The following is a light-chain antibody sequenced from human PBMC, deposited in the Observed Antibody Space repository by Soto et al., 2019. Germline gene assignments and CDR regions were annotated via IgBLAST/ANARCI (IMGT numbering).Light chain of an antibody. J-gene: IGKJ1*01. CDR1: QFISSW. V-gene: IGKV1-5*01. Sequence: DIQMTQSPSTLSASVGDRVTITCRASQFISSWLAWYQQKPGKVPKLLIFHASNLESGVPSRFSGSGSWTEFTLTISSLQPDDFATYYCQKYNSYPWTFGQGTKVEI. CDR3: QKYNSYPWT. CDR2: HAS.